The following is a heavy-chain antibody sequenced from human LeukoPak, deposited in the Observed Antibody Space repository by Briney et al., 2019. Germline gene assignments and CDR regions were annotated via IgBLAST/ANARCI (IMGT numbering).Heavy chain of an antibody. J-gene: IGHJ4*02. CDR3: ARGIGDHAAFDY. CDR1: GFTFSSYW. V-gene: IGHV3-74*01. CDR2: INTDGSST. D-gene: IGHD2-21*02. Sequence: GGSLRLSCAASGFTFSSYWMHWVRRAPGKGLVWVSRINTDGSSTSYADSVKGRFTISRDNAKNTLYLQMNSLRAEDTAVYYCARGIGDHAAFDYWGQGTLVTVSS.